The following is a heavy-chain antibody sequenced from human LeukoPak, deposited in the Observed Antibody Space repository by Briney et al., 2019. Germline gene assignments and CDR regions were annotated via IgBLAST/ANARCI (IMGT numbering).Heavy chain of an antibody. D-gene: IGHD4-17*01. CDR3: ATDLHDYGDYIRLN. CDR2: IKSKTDGGTI. CDR1: GFTFNNYW. Sequence: GGSLRLSCAASGFTFNNYWMTWVRQAPGKGLEWVGRIKSKTDGGTIDYAAPVKGRFTISRDDSKNTLYLQMNSLETEDTAVYYCATDLHDYGDYIRLNWGQGTLVTVSS. J-gene: IGHJ4*02. V-gene: IGHV3-15*01.